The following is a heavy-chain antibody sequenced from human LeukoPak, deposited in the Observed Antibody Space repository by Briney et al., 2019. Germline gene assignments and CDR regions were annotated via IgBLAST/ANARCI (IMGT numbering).Heavy chain of an antibody. Sequence: PSETLSLTCTVSDGSISRYYWSWIRQPPQKGLEWIGYIYYAGSTNYNPSLKSRVTISLDTSKDQFSLKLSSVTAADTAMYYCARLGLRSTTADAFDIWGQGTMVTVSS. D-gene: IGHD1-14*01. V-gene: IGHV4-59*01. CDR2: IYYAGST. CDR3: ARLGLRSTTADAFDI. CDR1: DGSISRYY. J-gene: IGHJ3*02.